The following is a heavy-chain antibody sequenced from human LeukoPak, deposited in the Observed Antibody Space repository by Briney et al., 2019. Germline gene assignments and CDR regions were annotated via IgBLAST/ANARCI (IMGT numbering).Heavy chain of an antibody. CDR2: ISAYNGNT. J-gene: IGHJ3*02. CDR3: ARIRTKAAAGTGAFDM. CDR1: GYTFTSYG. V-gene: IGHV1-18*01. D-gene: IGHD6-13*01. Sequence: ASVKVSCKASGYTFTSYGISWVRQAPGQGLEWMGWISAYNGNTNYAQKLQGRVTMTTDTSTSTAYMELRSLRSDDTAVYYCARIRTKAAAGTGAFDMWGQGTMVTVSS.